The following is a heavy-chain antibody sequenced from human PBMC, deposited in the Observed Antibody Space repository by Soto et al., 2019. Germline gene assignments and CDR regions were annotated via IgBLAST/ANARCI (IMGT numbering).Heavy chain of an antibody. CDR1: GFTFSSYA. D-gene: IGHD2-15*01. Sequence: EVQLLESGGGLVQPGGSLRLSCAASGFTFSSYAMSWVRQAPGKGLEWVSAISGSGGSTYYADSVKGRFTISRDNSKNTLYLQMNSLRAEDTAVYYCAKDYGRYCSRGSCYSDYWGQGTLVTVSS. V-gene: IGHV3-23*01. CDR2: ISGSGGST. J-gene: IGHJ4*02. CDR3: AKDYGRYCSRGSCYSDY.